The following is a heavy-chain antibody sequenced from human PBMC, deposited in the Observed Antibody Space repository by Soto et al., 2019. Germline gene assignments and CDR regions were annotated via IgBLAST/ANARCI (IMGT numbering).Heavy chain of an antibody. Sequence: SETLSLTCTVSGGSISSYYWSWMRQPPGKGLEWIGYIYYSGSTNYNPSLKSRVTISVDTSKNQFSLKLSSVTAADTAVYYCARSVGTGYCSGGSCYSGFDYWGQGTLVTVSS. J-gene: IGHJ4*02. D-gene: IGHD2-15*01. V-gene: IGHV4-59*01. CDR3: ARSVGTGYCSGGSCYSGFDY. CDR2: IYYSGST. CDR1: GGSISSYY.